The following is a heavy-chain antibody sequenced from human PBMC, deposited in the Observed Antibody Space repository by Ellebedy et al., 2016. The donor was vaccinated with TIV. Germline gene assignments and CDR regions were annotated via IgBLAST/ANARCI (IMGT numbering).Heavy chain of an antibody. D-gene: IGHD3-22*01. Sequence: GESLKISXAASGFTFSSYAMSWVRQAPGKGLEWVAVISYDGSNKYYADSVKGRFTISRNNSKNTLYLQMNSLRAEDTAVYYCVKDKGYYYGTSGLKYYFDYWGQGTLVTVSS. J-gene: IGHJ4*02. CDR3: VKDKGYYYGTSGLKYYFDY. CDR1: GFTFSSYA. V-gene: IGHV3-30*18. CDR2: ISYDGSNK.